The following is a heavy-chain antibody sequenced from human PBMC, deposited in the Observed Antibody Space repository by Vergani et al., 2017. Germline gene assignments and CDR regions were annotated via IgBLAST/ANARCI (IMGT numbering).Heavy chain of an antibody. CDR1: GFTFSSYG. J-gene: IGHJ6*02. D-gene: IGHD2-2*01. CDR3: AKCQRAKXCSSTSCYLWSDYYYYYGMDV. V-gene: IGHV3-30*18. CDR2: ISYDGSKK. Sequence: QVQLVESGGGVVQPGRSLRLSCAASGFTFSSYGMHWVRQAPGKGLEWVAVISYDGSKKYYADSVKGRFTISRDNSKNTLYLQMNSLRAEDTAVYYCAKCQRAKXCSSTSCYLWSDYYYYYGMDVWGQGTTVTVSS.